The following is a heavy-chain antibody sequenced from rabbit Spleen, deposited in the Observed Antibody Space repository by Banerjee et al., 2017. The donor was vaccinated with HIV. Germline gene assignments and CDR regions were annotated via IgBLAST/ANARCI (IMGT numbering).Heavy chain of an antibody. D-gene: IGHD7-1*01. CDR2: IDAGSSGST. CDR3: ARGAWSTDCMNL. J-gene: IGHJ4*01. Sequence: QSLEESGGDLVKPGASLTLTCTASGFTISGTYWICWVRQAPGKGLEWIACIDAGSSGSTYYATWAKGRFTISKTSSTTVTLQMTSLTAADTATYFCARGAWSTDCMNLWGPGTLVTVS. CDR1: GFTISGTYW. V-gene: IGHV1S40*01.